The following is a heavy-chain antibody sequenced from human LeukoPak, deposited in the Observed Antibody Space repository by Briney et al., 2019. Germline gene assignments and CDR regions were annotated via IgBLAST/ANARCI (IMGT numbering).Heavy chain of an antibody. V-gene: IGHV1-69*04. CDR1: GGTFISYA. D-gene: IGHD6-13*01. CDR3: ARDPSSSWYYFDY. J-gene: IGHJ4*02. CDR2: IIPILGIA. Sequence: ASVRVSCKASGGTFISYAISWVRQAPGQGVEWMGRIIPILGIANYAQKFQGRVTITADKSTSTAYMELSSLRSEDTAVYYCARDPSSSWYYFDYWGQGTLVTVSS.